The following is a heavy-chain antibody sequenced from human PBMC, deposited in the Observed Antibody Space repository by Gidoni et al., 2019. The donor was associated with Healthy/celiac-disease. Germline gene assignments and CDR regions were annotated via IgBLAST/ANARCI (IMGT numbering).Heavy chain of an antibody. CDR1: GFTVRSNY. J-gene: IGHJ5*02. Sequence: EVQLVESGGGLIQPGGSLSLSCAASGFTVRSNYMSWVRQAPGKGLEWVSVIYSGGSTYYADSVKGRFTISRDNSKNTLYLQMNILRAEDTAVYYCARDSAAGPLEFDPWGQGTLVTVSS. CDR2: IYSGGST. V-gene: IGHV3-53*01. CDR3: ARDSAAGPLEFDP. D-gene: IGHD6-13*01.